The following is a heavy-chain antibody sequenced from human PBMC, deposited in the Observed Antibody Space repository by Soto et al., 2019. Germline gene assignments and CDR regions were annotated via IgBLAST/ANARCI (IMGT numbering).Heavy chain of an antibody. Sequence: TAPKLVKPKQSLTMNCTLWGSSHNKKEEGVGWICQAPVKALEWLSLIYWNDDERYSPSLKDRLTITKDTSKNHVVLTMTNIDPVYTASYYCAHRHDLGGFDIWGQGTTVTVSS. CDR3: AHRHDLGGFDI. CDR1: GSSHNKKEEG. D-gene: IGHD2-15*01. J-gene: IGHJ3*02. V-gene: IGHV2-5*01. CDR2: IYWNDDE.